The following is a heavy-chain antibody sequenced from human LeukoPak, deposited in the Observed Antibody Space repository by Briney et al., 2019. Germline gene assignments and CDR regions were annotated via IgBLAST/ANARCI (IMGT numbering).Heavy chain of an antibody. V-gene: IGHV1-69*04. J-gene: IGHJ4*02. CDR1: GGTFSSYA. CDR2: IIPILGIA. CDR3: ARVASIVGAPFDY. D-gene: IGHD1-26*01. Sequence: ASVKVSCKASGGTFSSYAISRVRQAPGQGLEWMGRIIPILGIANYAQKFQGRVTITADKSTSTAYMELSSLRSEDTAVYYCARVASIVGAPFDYWGQGTLVTVSS.